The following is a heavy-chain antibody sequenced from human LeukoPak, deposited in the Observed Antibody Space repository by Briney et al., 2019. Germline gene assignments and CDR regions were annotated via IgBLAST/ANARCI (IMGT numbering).Heavy chain of an antibody. CDR1: GFTFSSYA. CDR2: ISYDGSNK. Sequence: GGSLRLSCAASGFTFSSYAMHWVRQAPGKGLEWVAVISYDGSNKYYADSVKGRFTISRDNSKNTLYLQMNSLRAEDTAVYYCARDYYYGDSLFVYWGQGTLVTVSS. V-gene: IGHV3-30-3*01. J-gene: IGHJ4*02. CDR3: ARDYYYGDSLFVY. D-gene: IGHD4-17*01.